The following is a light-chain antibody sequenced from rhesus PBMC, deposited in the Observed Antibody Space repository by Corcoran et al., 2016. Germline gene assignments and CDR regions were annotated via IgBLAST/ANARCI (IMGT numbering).Light chain of an antibody. Sequence: EIVLTQSPATLSLSPGERATLSCRASQSVSSSLAWYQQKPGQAPRLLICDASSRATGIPARFSGSGSWTDFNRTISRLEPEDVVVYYCQQYSTWPLTFGGGTKVELK. CDR1: QSVSSS. V-gene: IGKV3-42*02. J-gene: IGKJ4*01. CDR3: QQYSTWPLT. CDR2: DAS.